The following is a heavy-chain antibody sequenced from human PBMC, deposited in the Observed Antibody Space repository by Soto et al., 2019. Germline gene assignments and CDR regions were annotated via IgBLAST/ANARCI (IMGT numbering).Heavy chain of an antibody. J-gene: IGHJ6*02. V-gene: IGHV3-7*05. D-gene: IGHD5-18*01. CDR2: INQDGSVK. CDR3: ASAGSTSWYSYDYHGMDV. CDR1: GFTFRTYW. Sequence: EVQLVESGGGLVQPGGSLRLSCGASGFTFRTYWLSWVRQVPGKGLEWVANINQDGSVKNYVDSVKGRFTISRDNAKISLYLQMRSLRAEDTALYYCASAGSTSWYSYDYHGMDVWGQGTTVTVSS.